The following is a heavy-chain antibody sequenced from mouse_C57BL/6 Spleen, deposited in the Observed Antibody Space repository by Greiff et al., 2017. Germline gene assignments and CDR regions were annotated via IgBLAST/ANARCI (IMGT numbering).Heavy chain of an antibody. J-gene: IGHJ2*01. CDR3: ARETTTAVATDY. CDR2: IYPRSGNT. Sequence: VQLKQPGAELARPGASVKLSCKASGYTFTSYGISWVKQRTGQGLEWIGEIYPRSGNTYYNEKFKGKATLTADKSSSTAYMELRSLTSEDSAVYFCARETTTAVATDYWGQGTTLTVSS. D-gene: IGHD1-1*01. CDR1: GYTFTSYG. V-gene: IGHV1-81*01.